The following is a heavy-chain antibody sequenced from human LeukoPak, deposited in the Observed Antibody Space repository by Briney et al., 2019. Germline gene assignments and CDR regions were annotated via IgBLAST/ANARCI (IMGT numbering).Heavy chain of an antibody. CDR3: ARGISSWYWYYYGMDV. V-gene: IGHV1-8*01. CDR2: MNPNSGNT. CDR1: GYTFTSYD. D-gene: IGHD6-13*01. J-gene: IGHJ6*02. Sequence: ASVKVSCKASGYTFTSYDINWVRQATGQGLEWMGWMNPNSGNTGYAQKSQGRVTMTRNTSISTAYMELSSLRSEDTAVYYCARGISSWYWYYYGMDVWGQGTTVTVSS.